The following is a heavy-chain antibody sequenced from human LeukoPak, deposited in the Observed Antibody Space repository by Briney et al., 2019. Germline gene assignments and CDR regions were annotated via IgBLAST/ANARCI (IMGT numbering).Heavy chain of an antibody. J-gene: IGHJ4*02. Sequence: GGSLRLSCAASGLTFSSYWMHWVRQAPGKGLVWVSRINSDGGSTGYADSVKGRFTISRDNAKNSLYLQMNSLRAEDTAVYYCARDKIVGATVFDYWGQGTLVTVSS. CDR3: ARDKIVGATVFDY. CDR2: INSDGGST. V-gene: IGHV3-74*01. D-gene: IGHD1-26*01. CDR1: GLTFSSYW.